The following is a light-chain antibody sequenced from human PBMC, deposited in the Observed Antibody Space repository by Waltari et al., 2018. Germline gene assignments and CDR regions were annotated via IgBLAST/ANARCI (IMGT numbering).Light chain of an antibody. CDR2: AAS. CDR1: QSISSY. CDR3: QQSYSTPWT. Sequence: DMQMTQSPSSLTASVRDRVTITCRASQSISSYLNSYQKKPGRAPKHRIYAASSLQSGVPSRFRGSGSGTDFTLTISSLQPEDFATYYCQQSYSTPWTFGQGTKVKIK. J-gene: IGKJ1*01. V-gene: IGKV1-39*01.